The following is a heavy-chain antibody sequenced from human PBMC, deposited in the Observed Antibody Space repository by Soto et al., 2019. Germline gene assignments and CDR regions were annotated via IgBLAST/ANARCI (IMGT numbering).Heavy chain of an antibody. Sequence: ASVKVSCKASGYTFTSHYMHSVRQAPGQGLKWMGIINPGGGSTTYAQKFQGRVTLTRDTSTSTVYMELSRLRSEDTSVYYGAREGDVVPMKVDYWRQGTLVTVSS. J-gene: IGHJ4*02. V-gene: IGHV1-46*03. D-gene: IGHD5-12*01. CDR2: INPGGGST. CDR3: AREGDVVPMKVDY. CDR1: GYTFTSHY.